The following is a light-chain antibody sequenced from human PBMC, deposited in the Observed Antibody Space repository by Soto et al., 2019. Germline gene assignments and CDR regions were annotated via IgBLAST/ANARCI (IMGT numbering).Light chain of an antibody. Sequence: AIQMTQSPSSLSASVGDRVTISCRASQGIGNALGWYQQKPGKHPKVLIYGASNLQSGVPPRFSGSGSCTDFTLAISSLLPEDSATYYCLQDINYPWSFGQGTKVEIK. J-gene: IGKJ1*01. CDR2: GAS. CDR3: LQDINYPWS. CDR1: QGIGNA. V-gene: IGKV1-6*01.